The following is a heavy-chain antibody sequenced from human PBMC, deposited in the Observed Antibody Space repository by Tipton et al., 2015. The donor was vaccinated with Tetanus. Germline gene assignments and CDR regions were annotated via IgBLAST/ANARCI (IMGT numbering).Heavy chain of an antibody. V-gene: IGHV3-30*03. D-gene: IGHD6-19*01. CDR1: GFTFSMYG. Sequence: SLRLSCAASGFTFSMYGMHWVRQAPGKGLEWVAVISNDGDNKFYADSVTGRFTISRDNPKNTLYLQMNSLRAEDTALYYCARDVEAGWYIRGMAVDYYGMDVWGQGTTVTVSS. CDR3: ARDVEAGWYIRGMAVDYYGMDV. J-gene: IGHJ6*02. CDR2: ISNDGDNK.